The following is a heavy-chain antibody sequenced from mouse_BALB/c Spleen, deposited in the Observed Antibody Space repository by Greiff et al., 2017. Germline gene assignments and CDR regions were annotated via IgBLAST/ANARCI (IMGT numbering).Heavy chain of an antibody. D-gene: IGHD2-14*01. CDR3: ARGNYRYAMDY. CDR1: GYTFTSYW. V-gene: IGHV1-7*01. J-gene: IGHJ4*01. CDR2: INPSTGYT. Sequence: VQLQQSGAELAKPGASVKMSCKASGYTFTSYWMHWVKQRPGQGLEWIGYINPSTGYTEYNQKFKDKATLTADKSSSTAYMQLSSLTSEDSAVYYCARGNYRYAMDYWGQGTSVTVSS.